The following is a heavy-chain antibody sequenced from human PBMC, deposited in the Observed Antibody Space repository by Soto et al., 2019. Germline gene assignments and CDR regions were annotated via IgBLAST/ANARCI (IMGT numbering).Heavy chain of an antibody. Sequence: QVQLVQSGAEVKKPGSSVKVSCKASGGTFSSYAISWVRQAPGQGLEWMGGIIPIFGTANYAQKFQGRVTITADESTSTAYRDLRSLRSEDTAVYYFVRGQTWDYAYYFDYWGQGTLGTVSS. CDR1: GGTFSSYA. D-gene: IGHD4-17*01. J-gene: IGHJ4*02. V-gene: IGHV1-69*12. CDR2: IIPIFGTA. CDR3: VRGQTWDYAYYFDY.